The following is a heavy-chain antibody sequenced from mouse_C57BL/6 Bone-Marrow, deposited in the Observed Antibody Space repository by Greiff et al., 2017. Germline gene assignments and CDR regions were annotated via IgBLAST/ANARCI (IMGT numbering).Heavy chain of an antibody. J-gene: IGHJ2*01. CDR3: AREDYGSSYLYYFDY. CDR2: ISDGGSYT. CDR1: GFTFSSYA. V-gene: IGHV5-4*01. D-gene: IGHD1-1*01. Sequence: EVQRVESGGGLVKPGGSLTLSCAASGFTFSSYAMSWVRQTPETRLEWVATISDGGSYTYYPDNVKGRFTISRDNAKNNLYLQMSHLKSEDTAMYYCAREDYGSSYLYYFDYWGQGTTLTVSS.